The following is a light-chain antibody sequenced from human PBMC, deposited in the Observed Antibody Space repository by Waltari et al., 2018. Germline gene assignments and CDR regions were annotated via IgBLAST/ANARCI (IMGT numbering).Light chain of an antibody. V-gene: IGKV3-11*01. J-gene: IGKJ1*01. CDR3: QQRSKWPPM. CDR1: QGVGSH. CDR2: DAS. Sequence: IVLTQSPATLSLSPGQRATLSCWANQGVGSHLAWYQQKRGQAPRLLIYDASKRATGIPVRFSGSGFGTDFTLTIDSLESEDFGVYYCQQRSKWPPMFGQGTKVEIK.